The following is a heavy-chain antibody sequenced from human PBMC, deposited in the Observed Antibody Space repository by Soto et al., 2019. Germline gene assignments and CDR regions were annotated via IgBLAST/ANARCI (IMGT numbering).Heavy chain of an antibody. J-gene: IGHJ4*02. D-gene: IGHD2-8*01. V-gene: IGHV3-74*01. CDR3: AIQDCTNDVCLEAAVTVGGALEY. CDR1: GFTFSKYW. CDR2: ISGDGTTT. Sequence: EVQLVESGGGLVQPGKALRLSCAASGFTFSKYWMHWVRQAPGKGPVWVSYISGDGTTTDYAESVKGRFTISRDNAKKTLYLQMDSLRDEDTAVYYCAIQDCTNDVCLEAAVTVGGALEYWGQGAQVTVTS.